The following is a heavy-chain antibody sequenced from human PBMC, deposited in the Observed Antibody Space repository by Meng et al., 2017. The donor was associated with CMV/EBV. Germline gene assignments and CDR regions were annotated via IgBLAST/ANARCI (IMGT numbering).Heavy chain of an antibody. D-gene: IGHD6-19*01. J-gene: IGHJ4*02. CDR2: IYWDDDK. Sequence: QHPLKEFGPTLVKPTQTLTLTCSFSGFSLSSSGVGVGWIRQPPGKALEWLALIYWDDDKRYSPSLKSRLTITKDTSKNQVVLTMTNMDPVDTATYYCAHLPFPGWYLNWGQGTLVTVSS. V-gene: IGHV2-5*02. CDR1: GFSLSSSGVG. CDR3: AHLPFPGWYLN.